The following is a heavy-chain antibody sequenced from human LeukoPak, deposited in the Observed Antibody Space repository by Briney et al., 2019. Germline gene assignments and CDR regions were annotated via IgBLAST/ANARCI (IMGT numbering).Heavy chain of an antibody. V-gene: IGHV3-21*01. D-gene: IGHD5-18*01. Sequence: GGSLRLSCAASGFTFSSYSMNWVRQAPGKGLEWVSSISSSSSYIYYADSVKGRFTISRDNSKNTLYLQMNSLRAEDTAVYYCAKAHSYGHRSGMDVWGQGTTVTVSS. J-gene: IGHJ6*02. CDR2: ISSSSSYI. CDR3: AKAHSYGHRSGMDV. CDR1: GFTFSSYS.